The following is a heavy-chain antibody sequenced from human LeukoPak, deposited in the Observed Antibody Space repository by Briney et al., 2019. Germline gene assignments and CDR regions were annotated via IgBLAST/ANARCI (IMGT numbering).Heavy chain of an antibody. J-gene: IGHJ4*02. CDR2: ISSSSSYI. Sequence: GGSLRLSCAASGFTFSSYGMHWVRQAPGKGLEWVSSISSSSSYIYYADSVKGRFTISRDNAKNSLYLQMNSLRAEDTAVYYCARADERWLHMGFFDYWGQGTLVTVSS. CDR3: ARADERWLHMGFFDY. CDR1: GFTFSSYG. D-gene: IGHD5-24*01. V-gene: IGHV3-21*01.